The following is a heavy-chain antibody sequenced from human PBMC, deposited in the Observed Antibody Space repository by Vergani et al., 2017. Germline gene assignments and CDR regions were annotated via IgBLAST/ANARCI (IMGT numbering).Heavy chain of an antibody. J-gene: IGHJ6*03. CDR2: IFPSGNS. D-gene: IGHD3-16*01. V-gene: IGHV4-30-2*01. CDR1: GGSITNGGFS. CDR3: ASASLRALVGYYYYMDV. Sequence: QLHLQESGPGLVKPSETLSLTCTVSGGSITNGGFSWNWIRQPPGKGPEWIGYIFPSGNSDYNPSLKNRVSISLDKSKNQFSLWVNSVTAADTAVYFCASASLRALVGYYYYMDVWGKGKTVVVSS.